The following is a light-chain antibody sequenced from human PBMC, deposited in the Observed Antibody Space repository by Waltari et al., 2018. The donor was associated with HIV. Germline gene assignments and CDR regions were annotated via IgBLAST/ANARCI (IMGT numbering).Light chain of an antibody. CDR3: QQYYSTPWT. J-gene: IGKJ1*01. V-gene: IGKV4-1*01. CDR1: QSVLYTSNNNNY. CDR2: WAS. Sequence: DIVMTQTPDPLAVSLGERATINCKSSQSVLYTSNNNNYLSWYQQKPGQPPRLLIYWASTRESGVPDRFSGSGSGTDFTLTISSLQAEDVGVYYCQQYYSTPWTFGQGTRVEIK.